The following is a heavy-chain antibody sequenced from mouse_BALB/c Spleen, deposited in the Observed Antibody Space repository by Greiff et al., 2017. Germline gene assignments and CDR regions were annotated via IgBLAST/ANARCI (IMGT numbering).Heavy chain of an antibody. J-gene: IGHJ4*01. Sequence: EVMLVESGGGLVKPGGSLKLSCAASGFTFSSYGMSWVRQTPDKRLELVATINSNGGSTYYPDSVKGRFTISRDNAKNTLYLQMSSLKSEDTAMYYCARDPLYGNYAMDYWGQGTSVTVSS. D-gene: IGHD2-1*01. V-gene: IGHV5-6-3*01. CDR3: ARDPLYGNYAMDY. CDR1: GFTFSSYG. CDR2: INSNGGST.